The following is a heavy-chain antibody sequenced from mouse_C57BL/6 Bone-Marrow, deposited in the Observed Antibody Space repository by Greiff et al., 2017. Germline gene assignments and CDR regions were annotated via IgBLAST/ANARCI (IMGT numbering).Heavy chain of an antibody. D-gene: IGHD1-1*01. J-gene: IGHJ1*03. CDR2: ISGGGGNT. CDR3: SRQVTTVLATKYFDV. V-gene: IGHV5-9*01. CDR1: GFTFSSYT. Sequence: EVQRVESGGGLVKPGGSLKLSCAASGFTFSSYTMSWVRKTPEKRLQWVAAISGGGGNTYYPDSVKGRFTISRDNDKNILYLQMGSLRSEDTALYYCSRQVTTVLATKYFDVWGTGTTVTVSS.